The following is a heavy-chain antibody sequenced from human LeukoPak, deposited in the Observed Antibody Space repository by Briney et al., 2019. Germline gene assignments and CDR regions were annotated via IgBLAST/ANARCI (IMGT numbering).Heavy chain of an antibody. CDR1: GGSISSGDYS. D-gene: IGHD3-22*01. CDR2: IYYSGST. J-gene: IGHJ4*02. V-gene: IGHV4-30-4*01. Sequence: PSETLSLTCTVSGGSISSGDYSWSWIRQPPGKGLEWIGYIYYSGSTYYNPSLKSRVTISVDTSKNQFSLKLSSVTAADTAVYYCAREMDDSSGYYYSALGYWGQGTLVTVSS. CDR3: AREMDDSSGYYYSALGY.